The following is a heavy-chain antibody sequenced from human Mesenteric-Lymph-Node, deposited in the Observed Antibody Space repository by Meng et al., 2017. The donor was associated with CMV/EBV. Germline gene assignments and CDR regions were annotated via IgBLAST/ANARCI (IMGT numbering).Heavy chain of an antibody. D-gene: IGHD3-3*01. CDR2: ISYDGSNK. Sequence: GESLKISCAASGFTFNNYAMHWVRQTPGKGLEWVALISYDGSNKYYADSVKGRFTISRDNSKNTLYLQMNSLRAEDTAVYYCARDRGRYYDFWNGYYTYYYYGMDVWGQGTTVTVSS. CDR1: GFTFNNYA. V-gene: IGHV3-30-3*01. J-gene: IGHJ6*02. CDR3: ARDRGRYYDFWNGYYTYYYYGMDV.